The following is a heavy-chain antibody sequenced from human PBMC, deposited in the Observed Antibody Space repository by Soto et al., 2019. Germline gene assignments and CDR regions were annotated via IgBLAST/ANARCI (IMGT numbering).Heavy chain of an antibody. CDR3: ARDAGRSCSGGTCYSGYFDY. J-gene: IGHJ4*02. Sequence: QVQLVESGGGLVKPGGSLRLSCAASGFTFSDYYMNWIRQAPGKGLEWVSYISSSGGTMYYTDSVKGRFTISRDNAKKSLYLQMNSLRAEDTAVYYCARDAGRSCSGGTCYSGYFDYWGQGTLVTVSS. CDR2: ISSSGGTM. D-gene: IGHD2-15*01. CDR1: GFTFSDYY. V-gene: IGHV3-11*01.